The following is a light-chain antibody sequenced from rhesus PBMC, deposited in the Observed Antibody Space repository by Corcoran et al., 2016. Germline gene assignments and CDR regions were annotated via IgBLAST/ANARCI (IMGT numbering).Light chain of an antibody. V-gene: IGKV1-25*01. J-gene: IGKJ3*01. CDR1: QGITND. CDR3: QHYYSTPFT. CDR2: EAS. Sequence: DIQMTQSPSSLSASVGDRVTITCRASQGITNDLAWYQQKPGETPKLLIYEASSLQSGIPSRFSGSRSGTAFTLTISSLQPEDFATYYCQHYYSTPFTFGPGTKLDIK.